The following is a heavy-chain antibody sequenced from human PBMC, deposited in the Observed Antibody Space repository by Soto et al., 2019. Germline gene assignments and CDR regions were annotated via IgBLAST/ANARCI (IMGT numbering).Heavy chain of an antibody. D-gene: IGHD3-16*01. V-gene: IGHV1-2*02. J-gene: IGHJ6*02. CDR2: INPNSGGT. CDR1: GYSFTDYY. CDR3: ATRPFGGVDAYYYAMDV. Sequence: ASVKVSCKASGYSFTDYYLHWVRQAPGQGLEWMGWINPNSGGTHFSQDFRGRVTMTRDTSISTAYLELSSLRSDDTAVYYCATRPFGGVDAYYYAMDVWGQGTTVTVSS.